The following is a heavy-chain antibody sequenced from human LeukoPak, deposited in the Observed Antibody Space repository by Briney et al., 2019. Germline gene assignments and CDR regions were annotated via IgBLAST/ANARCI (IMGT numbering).Heavy chain of an antibody. CDR2: INSDGSST. Sequence: PGGSLRLSCAASGFTFSSYWMHWVRHAPGKGLVWVSRINSDGSSTSYADSVKGRFTISRDNAKNTLYLQMNSLRAEDTAVYYCARESGNGGYFDYWGQGTLVTVSS. D-gene: IGHD1-1*01. J-gene: IGHJ4*02. V-gene: IGHV3-74*01. CDR1: GFTFSSYW. CDR3: ARESGNGGYFDY.